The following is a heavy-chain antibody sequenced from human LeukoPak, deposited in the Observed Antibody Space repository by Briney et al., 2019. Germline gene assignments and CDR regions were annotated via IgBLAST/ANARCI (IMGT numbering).Heavy chain of an antibody. D-gene: IGHD6-19*01. V-gene: IGHV3-49*04. Sequence: GGSLRLSCTGSGFTFGDYTIIWVRQAPGKGLEWVGFIKNKAYGGTTEYAASMKGRFTISRDDSKSIAYLQMNSLETEDTAVYYCSTYRITVAGLVHYWGQGTLVAVPS. CDR1: GFTFGDYT. J-gene: IGHJ4*02. CDR3: STYRITVAGLVHY. CDR2: IKNKAYGGTT.